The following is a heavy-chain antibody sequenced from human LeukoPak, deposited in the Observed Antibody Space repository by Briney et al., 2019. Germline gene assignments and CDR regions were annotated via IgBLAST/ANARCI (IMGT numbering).Heavy chain of an antibody. CDR3: ARGDYYGSPFDY. CDR1: GFTFSVYA. Sequence: GESLRLSCAAPGFTFSVYAMSWVRQAPGKGLEWVSTISGSGGSTYYADSVKGRFTISRDNSKNTLYLQMNSLRAEDTAVYYCARGDYYGSPFDYWGQGTLVTVSS. V-gene: IGHV3-23*01. J-gene: IGHJ4*02. CDR2: ISGSGGST. D-gene: IGHD3-10*01.